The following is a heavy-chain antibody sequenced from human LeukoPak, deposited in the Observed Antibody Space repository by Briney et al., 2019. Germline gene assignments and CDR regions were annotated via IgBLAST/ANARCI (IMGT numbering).Heavy chain of an antibody. Sequence: GRSLRLSCAASGFTFSSYGMHWVRQAPGKGLEWVAVISYDGSNKYYADSVKGRFTISRDNSKNTLYLQVNSLRAEDTAVYYCANGPWGYSYGPPGMDVWGQGTTVTVSS. CDR3: ANGPWGYSYGPPGMDV. J-gene: IGHJ6*02. V-gene: IGHV3-30*18. D-gene: IGHD5-18*01. CDR2: ISYDGSNK. CDR1: GFTFSSYG.